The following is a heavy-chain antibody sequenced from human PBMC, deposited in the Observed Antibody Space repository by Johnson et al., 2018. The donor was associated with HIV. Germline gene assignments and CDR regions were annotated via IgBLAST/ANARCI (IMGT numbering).Heavy chain of an antibody. CDR2: ISYDGRNK. CDR1: GFTFSSYA. J-gene: IGHJ3*02. D-gene: IGHD6-13*01. Sequence: VQLVESGGGVVQPGRSLRLSCAASGFTFSSYAMHWVRQAPGNGLEWVAVISYDGRNKYYADSVKGRFTISRDNSKNTLYLQMNSLRAEDTAVYYCAKVSSWYFLRAFDIWGQGTMVTVSS. V-gene: IGHV3-30*04. CDR3: AKVSSWYFLRAFDI.